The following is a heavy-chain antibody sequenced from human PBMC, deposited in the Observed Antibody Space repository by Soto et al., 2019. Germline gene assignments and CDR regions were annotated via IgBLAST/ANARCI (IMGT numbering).Heavy chain of an antibody. CDR1: GASITDSY. D-gene: IGHD3-3*01. V-gene: IGHV4-59*08. CDR3: ARDFWSGYYTGRYYYGMDV. CDR2: IYFSGIA. J-gene: IGHJ6*02. Sequence: SETLSLTCTVSGASITDSYWSWIRQPPEKGLEWIGYIYFSGIANYNPSLKSRATISVDTSKNQFSLKLSSVTAADTAVSYYARDFWSGYYTGRYYYGMDVWGQGTTVTVSS.